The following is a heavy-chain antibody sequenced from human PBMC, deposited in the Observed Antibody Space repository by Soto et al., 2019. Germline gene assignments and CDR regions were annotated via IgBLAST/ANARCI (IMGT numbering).Heavy chain of an antibody. CDR3: RSSSRYSTDV. D-gene: IGHD6-13*01. Sequence: QLHLQESGLGLVKPSETLSLSCTVSGGSITSSSYWGWIRQPPGKGLEWIGSIYSTGNTYYNPSLKGRVTISADTSKNQFSLNLISVTAADTAVYYCRSSSRYSTDVWGQGTTVTVSS. CDR2: IYSTGNT. V-gene: IGHV4-39*01. CDR1: GGSITSSSY. J-gene: IGHJ6*02.